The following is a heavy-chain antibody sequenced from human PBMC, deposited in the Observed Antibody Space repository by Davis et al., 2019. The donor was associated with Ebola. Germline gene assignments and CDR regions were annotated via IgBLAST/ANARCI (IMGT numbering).Heavy chain of an antibody. CDR1: GYTFTSYG. CDR2: ISAYNGNT. CDR3: AREERRYAKGAFDI. D-gene: IGHD3-9*01. V-gene: IGHV1-18*04. J-gene: IGHJ3*02. Sequence: AASVKVSCKASGYTFTSYGISWVRQAPGQGLEWMGWISAYNGNTNYAQKLQGRVTMTTDTSTSTAYMELSSLRSEDTAVYYCAREERRYAKGAFDIWGQGTMVTVSS.